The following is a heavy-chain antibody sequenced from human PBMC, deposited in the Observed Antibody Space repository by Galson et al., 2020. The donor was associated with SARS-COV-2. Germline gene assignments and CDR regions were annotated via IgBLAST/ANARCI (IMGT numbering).Heavy chain of an antibody. J-gene: IGHJ4*02. CDR1: GGSISIFY. Sequence: SETLSLTCTVSGGSISIFYWSWIRQPPGKGLEWIGYISYTGSTNYTPSLKSRVTIAVDTSKNQFSVNLSSVTAADTAVYYCARVGHLAFDYWGQGSLVTVSS. CDR3: ARVGHLAFDY. V-gene: IGHV4-59*01. D-gene: IGHD3-10*01. CDR2: ISYTGST.